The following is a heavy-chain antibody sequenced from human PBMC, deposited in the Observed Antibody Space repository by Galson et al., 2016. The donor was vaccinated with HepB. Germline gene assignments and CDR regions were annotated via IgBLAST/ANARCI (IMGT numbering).Heavy chain of an antibody. CDR1: GGSISSYF. CDR3: ARAGAVAGFYGMGV. D-gene: IGHD2-21*01. V-gene: IGHV4-59*01. J-gene: IGHJ6*02. CDR2: NYYAGNT. Sequence: SETLSLTCTVSGGSISSYFWTWIRQPPGEGLEWIGHNYYAGNTNYNPSLKSRATISLDMSKNQFSLKLTSVTAADTAVYYCARAGAVAGFYGMGVWGQGATVTVSS.